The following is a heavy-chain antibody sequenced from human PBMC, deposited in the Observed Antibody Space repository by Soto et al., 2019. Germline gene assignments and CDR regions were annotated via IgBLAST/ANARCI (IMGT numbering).Heavy chain of an antibody. CDR2: VHFSGST. D-gene: IGHD6-13*01. Sequence: SETLSLTCSVSGGSINSKSYYWSWIRQAPGKGLEWVGYVHFSGSTTYNPSLEPRLNISFDMSKSQVYLQLTSVTAADTAVYYCARFGAAAAHDDNWGRGVLVTVSS. CDR1: GGSINSKSYY. CDR3: ARFGAAAAHDDN. V-gene: IGHV4-61*01. J-gene: IGHJ4*01.